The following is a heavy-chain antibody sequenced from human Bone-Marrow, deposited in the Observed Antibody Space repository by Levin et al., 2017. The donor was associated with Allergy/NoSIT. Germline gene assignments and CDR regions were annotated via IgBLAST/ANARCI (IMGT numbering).Heavy chain of an antibody. CDR2: IWFDGSNR. J-gene: IGHJ4*02. D-gene: IGHD3-16*01. CDR1: GFIFSSYG. V-gene: IGHV3-33*07. Sequence: PGGSLRLSCSASGFIFSSYGMSWVRRAPGKGLECVAVIWFDGSNRYYADSVKGRSTISRDNSNNMLYLQLNSLRAEDTAVYYCARDKTYHDGRSAYNGLDYWGQGNLVTVSS. CDR3: ARDKTYHDGRSAYNGLDY.